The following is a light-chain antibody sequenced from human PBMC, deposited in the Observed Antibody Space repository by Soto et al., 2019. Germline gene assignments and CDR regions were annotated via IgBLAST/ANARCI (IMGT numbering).Light chain of an antibody. CDR3: SSYTSSSTPYV. CDR1: SSDVGGYNY. Sequence: QSALTQPASVSGSPGQSITISCTRNSSDVGGYNYVSWYQQHPGKAPKLMIYEVSNRPSGVSNRFSGSKSGNTASLTISGLQAEDEDDYYCSSYTSSSTPYVFGTGTKLTVL. V-gene: IGLV2-14*01. CDR2: EVS. J-gene: IGLJ1*01.